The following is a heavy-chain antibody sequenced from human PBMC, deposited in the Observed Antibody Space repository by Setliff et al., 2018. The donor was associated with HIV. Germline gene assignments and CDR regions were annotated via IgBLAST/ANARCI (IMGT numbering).Heavy chain of an antibody. CDR2: IKQDGSEK. D-gene: IGHD3-9*01. Sequence: GGSLRLSCAASGFTFSSYWMSWVRQAPGKGLEWVANIKQDGSEKYYADSVKGRFTISRDNSKNTLYLQMNSLRAEDTAVYYCARELVNEGSDDAFDIWGQGTMVTVSS. J-gene: IGHJ3*02. CDR3: ARELVNEGSDDAFDI. V-gene: IGHV3-7*01. CDR1: GFTFSSYW.